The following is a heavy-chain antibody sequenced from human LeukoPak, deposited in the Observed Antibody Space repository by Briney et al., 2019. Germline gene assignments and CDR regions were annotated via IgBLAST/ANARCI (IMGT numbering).Heavy chain of an antibody. V-gene: IGHV5-51*01. Sequence: ESLKISCKGSGYSFTSYWIGWVRQMPGKGLEWMGIIYPGDSDTRYSPSFQGQGTISAEKSISTAYLQWSSLKASDTAMYYFARQPHLAYCGGDCYSSFDYWGQGTLVTVSS. D-gene: IGHD2-21*02. J-gene: IGHJ4*02. CDR3: ARQPHLAYCGGDCYSSFDY. CDR1: GYSFTSYW. CDR2: IYPGDSDT.